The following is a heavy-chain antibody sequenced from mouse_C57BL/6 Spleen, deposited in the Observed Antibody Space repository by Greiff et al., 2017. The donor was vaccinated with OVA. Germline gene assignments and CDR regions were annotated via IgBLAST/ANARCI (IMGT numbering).Heavy chain of an antibody. CDR3: ARTRQLRLRGAMDY. J-gene: IGHJ4*01. V-gene: IGHV5-17*01. Sequence: EVKLTESGGGLVKPGGSLKLSCAASGFTFSDYGMHWVRQAPEKGLEWVAYISSGSSTIYYADTVKGRFTISRDNAKNTLFLQMTSLRSEDTAMYYCARTRQLRLRGAMDYWGQGTSVTVSS. D-gene: IGHD3-2*02. CDR1: GFTFSDYG. CDR2: ISSGSSTI.